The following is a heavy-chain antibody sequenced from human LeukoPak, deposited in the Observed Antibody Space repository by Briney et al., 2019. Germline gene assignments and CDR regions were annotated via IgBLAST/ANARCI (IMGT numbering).Heavy chain of an antibody. CDR2: ISGDGGST. V-gene: IGHV3-43*02. CDR3: AKDNWNDSLVDY. CDR1: GFTVSSNY. J-gene: IGHJ4*02. D-gene: IGHD1-1*01. Sequence: WGSLSLSCAASGFTVSSNYMSWVRQAPGKGLEWVSLISGDGGSTYYADSVKGRFTISRDNSRNSLYLQMNSLRTEDTALYYCAKDNWNDSLVDYWGQGTLVTVSS.